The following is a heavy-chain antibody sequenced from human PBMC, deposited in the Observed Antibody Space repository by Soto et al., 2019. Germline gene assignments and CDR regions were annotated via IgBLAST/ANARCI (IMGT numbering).Heavy chain of an antibody. Sequence: QVQLVQSGAEVKKPGSSMKVSCKASGGTFNSYDINWVRQAPGQGLEWMGGIIPIVETPKYAQKFQGRVTITGDESTNTVYMELSSLRSEDTAMYYCERISRPNYYDTSGFFTENWFDPWGQGTLVTVSS. J-gene: IGHJ5*02. V-gene: IGHV1-69*01. CDR3: ERISRPNYYDTSGFFTENWFDP. CDR1: GGTFNSYD. D-gene: IGHD3-22*01. CDR2: IIPIVETP.